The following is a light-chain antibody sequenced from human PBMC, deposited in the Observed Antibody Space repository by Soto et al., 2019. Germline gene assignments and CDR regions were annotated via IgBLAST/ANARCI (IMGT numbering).Light chain of an antibody. Sequence: QPVLTQSPSASASLGASVKLTCTLSSGHSSYAIAWHQQQPEKGPRYLMKLNSDGSHSKGDGIPDRFSGSSSGAERYLTNSSLLSGDEADYYCQTWGTGIPGVFGGGTKRPVL. CDR3: QTWGTGIPGV. J-gene: IGLJ2*01. CDR1: SGHSSYA. CDR2: LNSDGSH. V-gene: IGLV4-69*01.